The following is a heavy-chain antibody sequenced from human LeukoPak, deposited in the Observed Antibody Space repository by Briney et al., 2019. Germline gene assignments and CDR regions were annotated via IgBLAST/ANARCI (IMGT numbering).Heavy chain of an antibody. D-gene: IGHD3-9*01. V-gene: IGHV1-46*01. CDR2: INPSGGST. Sequence: GASVKVSCKASGYTFTTYYMHWVRQAPGQGLEWMGIINPSGGSTSYAQKFQGRVTMTRDKSTSTVYMELSSLRSEDTAVYYCARLRVSYSDLLTGYSDYWGQGTLVTVSS. CDR1: GYTFTTYY. CDR3: ARLRVSYSDLLTGYSDY. J-gene: IGHJ4*02.